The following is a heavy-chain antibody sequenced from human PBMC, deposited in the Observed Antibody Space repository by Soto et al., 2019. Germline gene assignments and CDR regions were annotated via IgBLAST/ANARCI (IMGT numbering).Heavy chain of an antibody. J-gene: IGHJ4*02. CDR2: IKSKTDGGTT. D-gene: IGHD3-10*01. CDR3: TTERLHLLWFGETYNPGWDY. V-gene: IGHV3-15*01. CDR1: GFTFSNAW. Sequence: PGGSLRLSCAASGFTFSNAWMSWVRQAPGKGLEWVGRIKSKTDGGTTDYAAPVKGRFTISRDDSKNTLYLQMNSLKTEDTAVYYCTTERLHLLWFGETYNPGWDYWGQGTLVTVSS.